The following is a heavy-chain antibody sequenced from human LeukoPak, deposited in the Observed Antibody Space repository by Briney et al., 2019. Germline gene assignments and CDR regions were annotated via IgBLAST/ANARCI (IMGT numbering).Heavy chain of an antibody. CDR3: ARINCGGDCYLRGSWFDP. J-gene: IGHJ5*02. CDR2: ISAYNGNT. CDR1: GYTFTSYG. D-gene: IGHD2-21*02. Sequence: ASVKVSCKASGYTFTSYGISWVRQAPGQGLEWMGWISAYNGNTNYAQKLQGRVTMTTDTSTSTAYMELRSLRSDDTAVYYCARINCGGDCYLRGSWFDPWGQGTLVTVSS. V-gene: IGHV1-18*01.